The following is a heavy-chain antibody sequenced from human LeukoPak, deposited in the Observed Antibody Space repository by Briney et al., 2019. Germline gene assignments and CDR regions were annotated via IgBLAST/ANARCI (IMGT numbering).Heavy chain of an antibody. Sequence: PGGSLRLSCVASGFAVGSNYMSWARQAPGKGLEWVSLIYSGGAIRYADSVKGRFTISRDNSKNTLYLQMNSLRAEDTAVYYCARDGGYDFWSGYYQDYWGQGTLVTVSS. D-gene: IGHD3-3*01. CDR1: GFAVGSNY. V-gene: IGHV3-53*05. CDR2: IYSGGAI. CDR3: ARDGGYDFWSGYYQDY. J-gene: IGHJ4*02.